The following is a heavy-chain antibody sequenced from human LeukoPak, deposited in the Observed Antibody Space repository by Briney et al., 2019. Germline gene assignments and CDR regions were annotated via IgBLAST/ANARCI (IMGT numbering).Heavy chain of an antibody. V-gene: IGHV4-34*01. Sequence: SETLSLTGAVYGGSFSDYYWGWIRQPPGNGLEWIGEINHSGSTNYNPSLKSRVTISVDTSKNQFSLKLSSVTAADTAVYYCARVRFTSLRWYGFDYWGQGTLVTVSS. D-gene: IGHD6-13*01. CDR2: INHSGST. CDR1: GGSFSDYY. J-gene: IGHJ4*02. CDR3: ARVRFTSLRWYGFDY.